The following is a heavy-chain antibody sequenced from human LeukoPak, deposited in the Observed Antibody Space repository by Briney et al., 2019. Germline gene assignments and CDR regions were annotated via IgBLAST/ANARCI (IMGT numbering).Heavy chain of an antibody. Sequence: GGSLRLSCAASGFTCSSCAMSWVRQAPGKGLEWVSSISGSGGTTYYTDSVKGRFTISRDNSKNTLFLQMNSLRAEDTAVYYCAKGDTAMDTRGQGALVTVSS. V-gene: IGHV3-23*01. CDR1: GFTCSSCA. D-gene: IGHD5-18*01. J-gene: IGHJ4*02. CDR2: ISGSGGTT. CDR3: AKGDTAMDT.